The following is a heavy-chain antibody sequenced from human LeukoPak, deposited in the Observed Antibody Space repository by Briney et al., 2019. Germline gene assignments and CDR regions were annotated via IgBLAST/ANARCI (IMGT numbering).Heavy chain of an antibody. Sequence: GGSLRLSCAASGFTFSSYWMSWVRQAPGKGLEWVANIKQDGSEKYYVDSVKGRFTISRDNAKYSLYLQMNSLRAEDTAVYYCASIAAAGRYYMDVWGKGTTVTVSS. CDR3: ASIAAAGRYYMDV. D-gene: IGHD6-13*01. V-gene: IGHV3-7*01. CDR1: GFTFSSYW. CDR2: IKQDGSEK. J-gene: IGHJ6*03.